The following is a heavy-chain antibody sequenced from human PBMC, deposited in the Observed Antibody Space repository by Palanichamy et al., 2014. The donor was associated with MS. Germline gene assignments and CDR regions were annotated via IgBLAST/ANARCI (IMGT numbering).Heavy chain of an antibody. CDR1: GFTFTFSG. D-gene: IGHD3-22*01. CDR2: ITIDGINK. Sequence: QVQLVESGGGVVQPGRSLRLSCVASGFTFTFSGMHWVRQAPGKGLEWAAVITIDGINKYYADSVKGRFAISRDIFKNTLYLEMSSLRAEDTAVYFCARDLSGYGAFDIWGQGTMVTVSS. J-gene: IGHJ3*02. V-gene: IGHV3-30*03. CDR3: ARDLSGYGAFDI.